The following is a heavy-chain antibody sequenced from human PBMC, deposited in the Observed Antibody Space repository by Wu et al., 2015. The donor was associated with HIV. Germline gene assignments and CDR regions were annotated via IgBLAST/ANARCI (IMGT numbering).Heavy chain of an antibody. CDR3: ATRYKRGYSYGYHYYYYMDV. CDR2: IIPIFGTA. V-gene: IGHV1-69*13. CDR1: GNTFSNYA. D-gene: IGHD5-18*01. J-gene: IGHJ6*03. Sequence: QVQLVQSGAEVKKPGASVKVSCKASGNTFSNYAISWVRQAPGQGLEWMGRIIPIFGTANYAQKFQGRVTITADESTSTAYMELSSLRSEDTAVYYCATRYKRGYSYGYHYYYYMDVWGKGTTVTVSS.